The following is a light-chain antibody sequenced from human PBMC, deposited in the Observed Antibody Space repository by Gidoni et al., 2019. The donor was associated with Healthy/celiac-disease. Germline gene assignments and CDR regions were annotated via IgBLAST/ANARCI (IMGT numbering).Light chain of an antibody. Sequence: QLVRTQSPSASASRGASVKLTCTLSSGNSSDAIAWHQQQPAKGPRYLMKLNSDGSHSNADGLPDRFSRSSSWASRYLTISSLQSEDEADYYCQTWGTGIPVVFGGGTKLTVL. J-gene: IGLJ2*01. CDR1: SGNSSDA. V-gene: IGLV4-69*01. CDR2: LNSDGSH. CDR3: QTWGTGIPVV.